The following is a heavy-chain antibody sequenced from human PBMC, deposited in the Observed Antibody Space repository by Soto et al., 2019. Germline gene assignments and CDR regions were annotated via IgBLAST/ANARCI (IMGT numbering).Heavy chain of an antibody. CDR1: GFSLSTSGVG. CDR2: IYWDDDK. D-gene: IGHD3-22*01. CDR3: AHSFYYDSSGYYNY. Sequence: QITLKESGPTLVKPTQTLTLTCTFSGFSLSTSGVGVGWIRQPPGKALEWLALIYWDDDKRYSPSLKSRLTITKDTSKSQVVRTMNNMDPVDTATYYCAHSFYYDSSGYYNYWGQGTLVTVSS. J-gene: IGHJ4*02. V-gene: IGHV2-5*02.